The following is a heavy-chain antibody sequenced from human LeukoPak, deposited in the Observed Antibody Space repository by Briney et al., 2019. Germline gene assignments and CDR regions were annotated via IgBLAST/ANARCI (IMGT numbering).Heavy chain of an antibody. J-gene: IGHJ4*02. Sequence: ASVKVSCKASGYTFTSYYIHWVRQAPGQGLEWMGIINPSAGSTTLAQDFQGRVTMTRDMSTSTVYMELSNLRSEDTAIYYCASRVTANSVFDYWGQGTLVTVSS. D-gene: IGHD2-21*02. V-gene: IGHV1-46*01. CDR1: GYTFTSYY. CDR3: ASRVTANSVFDY. CDR2: INPSAGST.